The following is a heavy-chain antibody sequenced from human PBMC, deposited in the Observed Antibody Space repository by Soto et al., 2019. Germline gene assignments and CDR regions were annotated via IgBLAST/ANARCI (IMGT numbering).Heavy chain of an antibody. V-gene: IGHV1-18*01. J-gene: IGHJ4*02. CDR3: ARTDNYDYIWGSYRRHPRYYFDY. CDR2: ISAYNGNT. Sequence: ASVKVSCKASGYTFTSYGISWVRQAPGQGLEWMGWISAYNGNTNYAQKLQGRVTMTTDTSTSTAYMELRSLRSDDTAVYYCARTDNYDYIWGSYRRHPRYYFDYWGQGTLVTVSS. D-gene: IGHD3-16*02. CDR1: GYTFTSYG.